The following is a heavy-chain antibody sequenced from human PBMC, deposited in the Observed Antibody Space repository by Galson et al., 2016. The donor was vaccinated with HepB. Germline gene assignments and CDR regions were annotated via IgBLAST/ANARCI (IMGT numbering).Heavy chain of an antibody. D-gene: IGHD1-26*01. CDR1: GFTFSSFW. CDR2: ISGSGGST. V-gene: IGHV3-23*01. CDR3: ARSGSFSAFDY. Sequence: SLRLSCAASGFTFSSFWMHWVRQVPGKGLEWVPVISGSGGSTYYADSVKGRLTISRDSPKNTVYLELNSLRAEDTAVYYCARSGSFSAFDYWGQGTLVSVSS. J-gene: IGHJ4*02.